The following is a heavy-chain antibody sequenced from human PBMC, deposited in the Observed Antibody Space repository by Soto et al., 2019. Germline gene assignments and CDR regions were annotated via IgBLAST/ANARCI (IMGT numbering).Heavy chain of an antibody. CDR2: INHSGST. CDR3: ARHVEYSGYEKIYYYYGMDV. D-gene: IGHD5-12*01. CDR1: GGSLSSGGFS. V-gene: IGHV4-30-2*01. Sequence: SETLSLTCAVSGGSLSSGGFSWGWVRQPPGKGLHWIGQINHSGSTYYNPSLKSRVTISLFTSNDQFSLELDSVTAADTAVYYCARHVEYSGYEKIYYYYGMDVWGQGTTVTVSS. J-gene: IGHJ6*02.